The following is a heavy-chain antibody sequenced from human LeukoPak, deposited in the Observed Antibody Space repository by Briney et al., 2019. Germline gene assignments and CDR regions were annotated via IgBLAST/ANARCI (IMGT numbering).Heavy chain of an antibody. V-gene: IGHV3-7*05. D-gene: IGHD3-3*01. Sequence: GGSLRLSCEASGFTFSTYWMAWVRQAPGKGLEWVANIKEDASDKNYVESVKGRFTISRDNAKNSLYLQMNSLRAEDTAVYYCAAPYDFWSGYNYWGQGTLVTVSS. J-gene: IGHJ4*02. CDR3: AAPYDFWSGYNY. CDR1: GFTFSTYW. CDR2: IKEDASDK.